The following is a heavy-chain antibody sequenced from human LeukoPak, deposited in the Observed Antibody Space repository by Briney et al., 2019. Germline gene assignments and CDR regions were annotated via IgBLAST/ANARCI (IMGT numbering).Heavy chain of an antibody. V-gene: IGHV3-23*01. CDR3: AKERPYDYVWEP. Sequence: GGSLRLSCTASGFSSGAYAVTWVRQAPGKGLEWVSAISATGINTYYADSVKGRFTISRDSSKNTVYLEMNSLRAEDAAVYSCAKERPYDYVWEPWGQGTLVTVSS. D-gene: IGHD3-16*01. J-gene: IGHJ5*02. CDR2: ISATGINT. CDR1: GFSSGAYA.